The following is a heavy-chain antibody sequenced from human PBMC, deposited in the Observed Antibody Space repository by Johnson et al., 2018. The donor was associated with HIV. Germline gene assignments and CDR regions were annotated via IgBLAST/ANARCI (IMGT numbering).Heavy chain of an antibody. D-gene: IGHD3-22*01. J-gene: IGHJ3*02. V-gene: IGHV3-NL1*01. CDR2: IYRAGST. CDR1: GFTFSSYA. CDR3: ARDRPIAPFDI. Sequence: QVLLVESGGGVVQPGRSLRLSCAASGFTFSSYAMHWVRQAPGKGLEWVSVIYRAGSTYYADSVKGRFTISRDNSKNTLYLQMNSLRAEDTAVYYCARDRPIAPFDIWGQGTMVTVSS.